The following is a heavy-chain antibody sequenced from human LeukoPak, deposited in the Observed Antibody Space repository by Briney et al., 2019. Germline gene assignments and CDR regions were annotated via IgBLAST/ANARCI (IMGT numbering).Heavy chain of an antibody. CDR3: ARVSGSYSYYFDY. J-gene: IGHJ4*02. Sequence: ASVKVSCKASGGTFSSYAISWARQAPGQGLEWMGGIIPIFGTANYAQKFQGRVTITTDESTSTAYMELSSLRSEDTAVYYCARVSGSYSYYFDYWGQGTLVTVSS. CDR2: IIPIFGTA. V-gene: IGHV1-69*05. CDR1: GGTFSSYA. D-gene: IGHD1-26*01.